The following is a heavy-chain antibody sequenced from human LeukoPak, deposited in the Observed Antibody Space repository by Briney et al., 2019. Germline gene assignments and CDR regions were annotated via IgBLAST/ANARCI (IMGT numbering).Heavy chain of an antibody. V-gene: IGHV1-58*01. CDR2: IVVGSGNT. D-gene: IGHD3-10*01. CDR3: AADRAGSYLRFVY. J-gene: IGHJ4*02. Sequence: SVKVSCKASGFTFTSSVVQWVRQARGQRLEWIGWIVVGSGNTNYAQKFQERVTITRYMSTSTAYMELSSLRFEDTAVYYCAADRAGSYLRFVYWGQGAPVTVSS. CDR1: GFTFTSSV.